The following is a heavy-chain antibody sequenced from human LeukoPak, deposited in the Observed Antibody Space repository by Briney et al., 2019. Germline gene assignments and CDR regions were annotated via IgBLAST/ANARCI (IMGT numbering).Heavy chain of an antibody. Sequence: GSLRLSCAASGFVFSAYSMNWVRQPPGKGLEWISSISSSSSAVSYADSVKGRFTISRDNAKNSLFLHMNGLRDDDTAMYYCASRFFGSGSFWGRGTMVTVSS. V-gene: IGHV3-21*06. J-gene: IGHJ3*01. CDR2: ISSSSSAV. D-gene: IGHD3-10*01. CDR3: ASRFFGSGSF. CDR1: GFVFSAYS.